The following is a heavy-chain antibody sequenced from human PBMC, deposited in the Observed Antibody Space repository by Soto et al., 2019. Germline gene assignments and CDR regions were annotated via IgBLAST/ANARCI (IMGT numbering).Heavy chain of an antibody. V-gene: IGHV3-23*01. D-gene: IGHD2-21*02. CDR2: ISGSGGST. CDR3: AKDCGGDCHPRAHAFDI. Sequence: EVQLLESGGGLVQPGGSLRLSCAASGFTFSSYAMSWVRQAPGKGLEWVSAISGSGGSTYYADSVKGRFTISRDNSKTTLYLQMNSLRDEDTAVYYCAKDCGGDCHPRAHAFDIWGQGTMVTVSS. J-gene: IGHJ3*02. CDR1: GFTFSSYA.